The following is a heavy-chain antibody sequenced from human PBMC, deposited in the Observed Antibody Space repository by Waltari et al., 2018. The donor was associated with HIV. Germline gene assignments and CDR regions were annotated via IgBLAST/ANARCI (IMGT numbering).Heavy chain of an antibody. J-gene: IGHJ6*02. V-gene: IGHV1-2*02. CDR1: GYTFTGYY. D-gene: IGHD1-7*01. Sequence: QVQLVQSGAEVKKPGASVKVSCKASGYTFTGYYMHWVRQARGQGLEWMGWINPNSGGTTYAQKFQGRVTMTRDTAISTAYMELSRLRSDDTAVYYCARDRARTTDYYYYGMDVWGQGTTVTVSS. CDR3: ARDRARTTDYYYYGMDV. CDR2: INPNSGGT.